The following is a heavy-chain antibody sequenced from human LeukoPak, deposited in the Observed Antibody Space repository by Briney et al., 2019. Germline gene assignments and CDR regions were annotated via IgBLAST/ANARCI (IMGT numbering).Heavy chain of an antibody. J-gene: IGHJ6*04. CDR2: ISSSGSTI. Sequence: PGGSLRLSCAAWGFTFSSYEMNWVRQARGRGLEWVSYISSSGSTIYYADSVKGRFTISRDNAKNSLYLQMNSLRAEDTAVYYCAALGADYDILTGYSRLGYYGMDVWGKGTTVTVSS. CDR3: AALGADYDILTGYSRLGYYGMDV. D-gene: IGHD3-9*01. CDR1: GFTFSSYE. V-gene: IGHV3-48*03.